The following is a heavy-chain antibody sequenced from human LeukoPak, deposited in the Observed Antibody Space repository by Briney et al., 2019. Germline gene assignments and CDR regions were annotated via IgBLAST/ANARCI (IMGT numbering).Heavy chain of an antibody. D-gene: IGHD3-9*01. J-gene: IGHJ4*02. CDR1: GFTFSSYA. CDR2: ISGSGGNT. CDR3: AKVGTYYDILTHLDY. V-gene: IGHV3-23*01. Sequence: GGSLRLSCAASGFTFSSYAMSWVRQAPGKGLEWASSISGSGGNTYYADSVKGRFTISRDNSKNTLYLQMNSLRAEDTAVYYCAKVGTYYDILTHLDYWGQGILVTVSS.